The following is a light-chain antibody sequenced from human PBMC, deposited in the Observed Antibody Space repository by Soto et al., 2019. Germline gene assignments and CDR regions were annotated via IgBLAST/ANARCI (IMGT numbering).Light chain of an antibody. CDR2: GAS. Sequence: EIVLTQSPGTLSLSPGERATLSCRASQSVTSTYLGWYQQKPGQAPSLLIYGASSRATGIPDRFSGSGSGTDSTLTISRLEPEDFAVYYCQQYVSPPITFCQGTRLEIK. V-gene: IGKV3-20*01. CDR3: QQYVSPPIT. CDR1: QSVTSTY. J-gene: IGKJ5*01.